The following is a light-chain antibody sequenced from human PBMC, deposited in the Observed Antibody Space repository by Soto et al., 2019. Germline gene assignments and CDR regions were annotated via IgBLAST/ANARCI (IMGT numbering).Light chain of an antibody. J-gene: IGKJ1*01. CDR2: GAS. V-gene: IGKV3-20*01. Sequence: EIVLTQSPGTLSLSPGERATLSCRASQSVSSSYLAWYQQKPGQAPRLLIYGASSRATGIPDRFSGSGSGTDFTLTISRLEPEDFAVYYCQQYGSSRVFGQGTKVVIK. CDR3: QQYGSSRV. CDR1: QSVSSSY.